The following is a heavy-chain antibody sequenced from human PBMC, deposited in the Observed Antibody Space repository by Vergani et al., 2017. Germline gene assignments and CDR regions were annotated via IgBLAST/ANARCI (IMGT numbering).Heavy chain of an antibody. Sequence: QVQLQESGPGLVKPSETLSLTCTVSGGSINPFYWSWIRQPPGKGLDWIGYIYYSGSTNYNPSLKSRVTMSVDTSKNQSSLKLSSVTAADTAVYYCARTRRRSGYDSDFDYWGQGTLVTVSS. V-gene: IGHV4-59*01. D-gene: IGHD5-12*01. CDR3: ARTRRRSGYDSDFDY. CDR1: GGSINPFY. CDR2: IYYSGST. J-gene: IGHJ4*02.